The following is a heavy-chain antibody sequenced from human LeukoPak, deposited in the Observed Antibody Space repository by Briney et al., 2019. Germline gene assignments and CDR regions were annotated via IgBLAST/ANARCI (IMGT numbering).Heavy chain of an antibody. CDR2: IYYSGST. J-gene: IGHJ3*02. Sequence: SETLSLICTVSGRSISSYYWSWLRQPPGKGLEWIGYIYYSGSTNYNPSLKSRVTISVDTSKNQFSLKLSSVTAADTAVYYCARDLDQEDAFDIWGQGTMVTVSS. CDR3: ARDLDQEDAFDI. V-gene: IGHV4-59*01. CDR1: GRSISSYY. D-gene: IGHD1/OR15-1a*01.